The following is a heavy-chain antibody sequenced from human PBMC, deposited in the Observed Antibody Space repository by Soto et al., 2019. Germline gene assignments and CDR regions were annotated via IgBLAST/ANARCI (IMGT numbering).Heavy chain of an antibody. J-gene: IGHJ4*02. D-gene: IGHD5-18*01. CDR3: ARVEYSYGGNYFDY. CDR2: IIPIFGTA. Sequence: QVQLVQSGAEVKKPGSSVMVSCKASGGTFSSYAISWVRQAPGQGLEWMGGIIPIFGTANYAQKFQGRVTITADESTSTAYMELSSLRSEDTAVYYCARVEYSYGGNYFDYWGQGTLVTVSS. CDR1: GGTFSSYA. V-gene: IGHV1-69*01.